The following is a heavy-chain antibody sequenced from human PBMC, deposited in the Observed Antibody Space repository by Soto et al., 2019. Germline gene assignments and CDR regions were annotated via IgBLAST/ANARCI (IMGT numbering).Heavy chain of an antibody. CDR2: IYYSGST. Sequence: SETLSLTCTVSGGSISSGDYYWSWIRQPPGKGLEWIGYIYYSGSTYYNPSLKSRVTISVDTSKNQFSLKLSSVTAADTAVYYCARADHYGDYHFDYWGQGTLVTVSS. J-gene: IGHJ4*02. D-gene: IGHD4-17*01. CDR3: ARADHYGDYHFDY. V-gene: IGHV4-30-4*01. CDR1: GGSISSGDYY.